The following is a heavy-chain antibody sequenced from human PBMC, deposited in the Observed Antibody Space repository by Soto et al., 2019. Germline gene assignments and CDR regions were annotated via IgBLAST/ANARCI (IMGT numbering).Heavy chain of an antibody. CDR2: IYYSGSA. D-gene: IGHD3-16*01. CDR1: GASISSYH. CDR3: AAAVPAEYVFPYYYMDV. Sequence: QVQLQESGPGLVKPSETLSLTCTVSGASISSYHWSWIRQTPGKGLEWIGYIYYSGSANYNPSLKIRSTYSVDTSKNQVSLKLRSGTAADTGVYYCAAAVPAEYVFPYYYMDVWGKGTKVTVSS. V-gene: IGHV4-59*01. J-gene: IGHJ6*03.